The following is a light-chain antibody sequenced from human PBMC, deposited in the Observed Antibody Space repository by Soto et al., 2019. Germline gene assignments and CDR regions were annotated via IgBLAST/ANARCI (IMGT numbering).Light chain of an antibody. Sequence: QSVLTQPASVSGSPGQSIAISCTGTSSDVGGYNYVSWYQQHPGKAPKLMVYDVSNRPSGVSNRFSGSKSGNTASLTISGLQADDEADYYCTSYTSISTYVFGTGTNVTVL. J-gene: IGLJ1*01. CDR3: TSYTSISTYV. V-gene: IGLV2-14*01. CDR2: DVS. CDR1: SSDVGGYNY.